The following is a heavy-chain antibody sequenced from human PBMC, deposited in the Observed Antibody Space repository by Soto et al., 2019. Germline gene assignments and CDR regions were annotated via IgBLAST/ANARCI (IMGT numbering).Heavy chain of an antibody. Sequence: EVQLLESGGGLVQPEGSLRLSCAASGFTFSSYAMRWVRQAPGKGLEWVSAISGSGGSTYYADSVKGRFTISRDNSKNTLYLQMNSLRAEDTAVYYCARRGSGSYYDYWGQGTLVTVSS. V-gene: IGHV3-23*01. CDR3: ARRGSGSYYDY. CDR1: GFTFSSYA. CDR2: ISGSGGST. J-gene: IGHJ4*02. D-gene: IGHD1-26*01.